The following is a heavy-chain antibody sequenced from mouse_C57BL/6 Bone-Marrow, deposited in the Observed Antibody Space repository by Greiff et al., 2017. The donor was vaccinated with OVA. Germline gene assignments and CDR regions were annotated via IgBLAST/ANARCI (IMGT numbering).Heavy chain of an antibody. J-gene: IGHJ3*01. Sequence: EVKVEESGGGLVQPGGSMKLSCVASGFTFSNYWMNWVRQSPEKGLEWVAQIRLKSDNYATHYAVSVKGRFTISRNDSKSSVYLQMNNLRAEDTGIYYCTGGGFAYWGQGTLVTVSA. V-gene: IGHV6-3*01. CDR3: TGGGFAY. CDR2: IRLKSDNYAT. CDR1: GFTFSNYW.